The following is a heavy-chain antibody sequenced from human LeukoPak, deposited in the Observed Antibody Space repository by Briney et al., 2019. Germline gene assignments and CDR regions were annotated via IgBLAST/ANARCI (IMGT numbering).Heavy chain of an antibody. D-gene: IGHD4-17*01. CDR2: INHSGST. J-gene: IGHJ4*02. CDR1: GGSFSGYY. V-gene: IGHV4-34*01. Sequence: PSETLSLTCAVYGGSFSGYYWSWIRQPPGKGLEWIGEINHSGSTNYNPPLKSRVTISVDTSKNQFSLKLSSVTAADTAVYYCARSLLFKTTVTTRAWNYFDYWGQGALVTVSS. CDR3: ARSLLFKTTVTTRAWNYFDY.